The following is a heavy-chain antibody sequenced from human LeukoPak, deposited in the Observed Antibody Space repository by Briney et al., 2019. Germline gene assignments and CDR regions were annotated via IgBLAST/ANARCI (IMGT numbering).Heavy chain of an antibody. D-gene: IGHD6-6*01. Sequence: SETLSLTCTVSGGSISSGGYYWSWIRQPPGKGLEWIGYIYHSGSTYYNPSLKSRVTISVDRSKNQFSLKLSSVTAADTAVYYCARRPWYSSSSWASSPHFDYWGQGTLVTVSS. J-gene: IGHJ4*02. V-gene: IGHV4-30-2*01. CDR3: ARRPWYSSSSWASSPHFDY. CDR2: IYHSGST. CDR1: GGSISSGGYY.